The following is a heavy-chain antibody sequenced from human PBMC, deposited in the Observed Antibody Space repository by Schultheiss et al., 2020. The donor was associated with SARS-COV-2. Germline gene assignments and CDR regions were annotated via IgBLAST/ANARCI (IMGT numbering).Heavy chain of an antibody. CDR1: GFTFSSYS. V-gene: IGHV3-48*04. J-gene: IGHJ4*02. CDR2: ISSSGSTI. D-gene: IGHD4-23*01. Sequence: GGSLRLSCAASGFTFSSYSMNWVRQAPGKGLEWVSYISSSGSTIYYADSVKGRFTISRDNAKNSLYLQINSLRAEDTAVYYCASPVYGGNPIDFDYWGQGNQVTVSS. CDR3: ASPVYGGNPIDFDY.